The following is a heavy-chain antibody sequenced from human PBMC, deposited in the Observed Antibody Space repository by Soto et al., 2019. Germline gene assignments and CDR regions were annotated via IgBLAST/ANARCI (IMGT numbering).Heavy chain of an antibody. V-gene: IGHV1-69*12. Sequence: QVQLVQSGAEVKKPGSSVKVSCKASGGTFSSYAISWVRQAPGQGREWMGGIIPIFGTANYAQKFQGRVTITADESTSTAYMELSSLRSEDTAVYYCARVTTIVGAYYFDYWGQGTLVTVSS. CDR1: GGTFSSYA. J-gene: IGHJ4*02. D-gene: IGHD1-26*01. CDR2: IIPIFGTA. CDR3: ARVTTIVGAYYFDY.